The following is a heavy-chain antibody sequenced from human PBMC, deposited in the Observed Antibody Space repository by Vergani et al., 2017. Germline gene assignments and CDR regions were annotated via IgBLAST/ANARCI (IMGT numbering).Heavy chain of an antibody. CDR2: ISGSGGST. Sequence: EVQLVESGGGLVRPGGSLRLSCAGSGFTFSSYAMSWARQAPGKGLEWVSAISGSGGSTYYADSVKGRFTISRDNSKNTLYLQMNSLRAEDTAVYYCAKALSIVGATDYWGQGTLVTVSS. J-gene: IGHJ4*02. V-gene: IGHV3-23*04. D-gene: IGHD1-26*01. CDR3: AKALSIVGATDY. CDR1: GFTFSSYA.